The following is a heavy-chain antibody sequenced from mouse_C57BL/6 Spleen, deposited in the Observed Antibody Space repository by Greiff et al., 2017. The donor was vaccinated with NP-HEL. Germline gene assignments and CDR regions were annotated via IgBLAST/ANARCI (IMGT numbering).Heavy chain of an antibody. J-gene: IGHJ4*01. D-gene: IGHD2-4*01. V-gene: IGHV1-55*01. CDR2: IYPGSGST. CDR3: ARYDYDRPYAMDY. CDR1: GYTFTSYW. Sequence: QVQLQQPGAELVKPGASVKMSCKASGYTFTSYWITWVKQRPGQGLEWIGDIYPGSGSTNYNEKFKSKATLTVDTSSSTAYMQLSSLTSVDSAVYYCARYDYDRPYAMDYWGQGTSVTVSS.